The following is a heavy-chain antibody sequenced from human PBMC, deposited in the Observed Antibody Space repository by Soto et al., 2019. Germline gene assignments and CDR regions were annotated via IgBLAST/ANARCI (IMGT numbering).Heavy chain of an antibody. CDR1: GGTFSSYT. CDR2: IIPILGIA. CDR3: ARDGTQYYDFWSGPGGYMDV. D-gene: IGHD3-3*01. V-gene: IGHV1-69*04. J-gene: IGHJ6*03. Sequence: SVKVSCKASGGTFSSYTISWVRQAPGQRLEWMGRIIPILGIANYAQKFQGRVTITADKSTSTAYMELSSLRSEDTAVYYCARDGTQYYDFWSGPGGYMDVWGKGTTVTVSS.